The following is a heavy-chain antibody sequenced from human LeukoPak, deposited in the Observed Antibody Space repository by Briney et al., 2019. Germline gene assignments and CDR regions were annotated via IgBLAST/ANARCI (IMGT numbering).Heavy chain of an antibody. CDR1: GYIFTSYG. J-gene: IGHJ3*02. CDR3: VRGRRRVPPFDS. CDR2: ISAYNGYT. Sequence: ASVKVSCKASGYIFTSYGISWVRHAPGQGLEWMGWISAYNGYTNYAQNLQGRVTRIKDTSTSTAYMEVRSLMSDDSAVYFCVRGRRRVPPFDSWGQGTMVTVSS. D-gene: IGHD2-2*01. V-gene: IGHV1-18*01.